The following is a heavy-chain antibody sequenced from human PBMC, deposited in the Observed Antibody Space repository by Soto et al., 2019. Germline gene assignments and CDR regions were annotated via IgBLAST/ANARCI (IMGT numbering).Heavy chain of an antibody. CDR3: ARASRYYWNYMMY. D-gene: IGHD1-1*01. CDR2: VSAYNGNT. J-gene: IGHJ4*02. Sequence: QVQLVQSGAEVKKPGTSLKVSCKASGYTFSNEAITWVRQAPGQGLEWMGWVSAYNGNTNYAQKFKGRVTMTIDTSTSTAYMEVRSLRYDDPAVYFCARASRYYWNYMMYWGPGTPVTVSS. CDR1: GYTFSNEA. V-gene: IGHV1-18*01.